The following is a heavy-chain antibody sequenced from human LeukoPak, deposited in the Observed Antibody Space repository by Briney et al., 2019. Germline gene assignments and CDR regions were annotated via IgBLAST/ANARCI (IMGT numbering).Heavy chain of an antibody. CDR2: ISPNNGRT. Sequence: GASVKVSCKASGYTFSTYTISWVRQAPRQELEWMGWISPNNGRTNYAQRLQGRVTMTTDTSTSTAYMELRSLRSDDTAVHYCAREEGAPIAAANVWGLGTMVTVSS. D-gene: IGHD6-13*01. CDR3: AREEGAPIAAANV. CDR1: GYTFSTYT. J-gene: IGHJ3*01. V-gene: IGHV1-18*01.